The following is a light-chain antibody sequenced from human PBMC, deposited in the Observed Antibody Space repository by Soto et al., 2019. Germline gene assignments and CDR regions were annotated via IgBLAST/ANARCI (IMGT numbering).Light chain of an antibody. CDR2: NVN. J-gene: IGLJ2*01. Sequence: QSALTQPPSASGSPGQSVAISCSGTSSDVGGYNYVSGYQQHPGKAPKLMIYNVNQRPSGVPDRFSGSKSGNTASLTVSGLQAEDEADYYCISYAGSNKPAFGGGTKLTVL. V-gene: IGLV2-8*01. CDR3: ISYAGSNKPA. CDR1: SSDVGGYNY.